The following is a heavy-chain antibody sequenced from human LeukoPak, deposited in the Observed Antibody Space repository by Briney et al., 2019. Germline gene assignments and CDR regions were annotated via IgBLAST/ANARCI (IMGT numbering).Heavy chain of an antibody. J-gene: IGHJ3*02. D-gene: IGHD4-17*01. CDR1: GFTFSSYA. CDR3: ASMNTVTDAFDI. CDR2: ISGSGGST. Sequence: PPGGSLRLSCAASGFTFSSYAMSWVRQAPGKGLEWVSAISGSGGSTYYADSVKGRFTISRDNSKNTLYLQMNSLRAEDTAVYYCASMNTVTDAFDIWGQGTMVTVSS. V-gene: IGHV3-23*01.